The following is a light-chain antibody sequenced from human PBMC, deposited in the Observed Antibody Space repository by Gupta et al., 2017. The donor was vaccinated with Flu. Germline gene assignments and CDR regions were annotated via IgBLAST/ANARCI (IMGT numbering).Light chain of an antibody. CDR3: HAWDSSNVV. J-gene: IGLJ2*01. CDR1: KCVDKS. V-gene: IGLV3-1*01. Sequence: SPGQTASITCSGAKCVDKSACWCQQNPGQSPMLVMYQDSTRPPESPARFSVSNSRNASTLTIGVTTAIDEDDYYYHAWDSSNVVFGGGTKLTVL. CDR2: QDS.